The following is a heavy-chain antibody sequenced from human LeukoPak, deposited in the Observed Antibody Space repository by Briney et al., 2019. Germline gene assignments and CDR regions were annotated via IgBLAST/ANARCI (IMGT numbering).Heavy chain of an antibody. J-gene: IGHJ4*02. D-gene: IGHD3-3*01. Sequence: GESLKISCKGSGYSFTSYWIGWVRQMPGKGLEWMGIIYPGDSDTRYSPSFQGQVTISADKSISTAYLQCSSLKASDTAMYYCARLRRNTIFGVATDFDYWGQGTLVTVSS. CDR2: IYPGDSDT. CDR1: GYSFTSYW. V-gene: IGHV5-51*01. CDR3: ARLRRNTIFGVATDFDY.